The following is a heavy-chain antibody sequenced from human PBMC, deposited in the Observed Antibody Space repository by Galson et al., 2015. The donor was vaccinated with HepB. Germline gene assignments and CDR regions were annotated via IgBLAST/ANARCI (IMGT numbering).Heavy chain of an antibody. Sequence: SLRLSCAASGFTVSSNYMSWVRQAPGKGLEWVSVIYSGGSTYYADSVKGRFTISRHNSRNTLYLQMNSLRAEDTAVYYCASPVAGIQRPYYGMDVWGQGTTVTVSS. J-gene: IGHJ6*02. D-gene: IGHD6-19*01. CDR1: GFTVSSNY. V-gene: IGHV3-53*04. CDR3: ASPVAGIQRPYYGMDV. CDR2: IYSGGST.